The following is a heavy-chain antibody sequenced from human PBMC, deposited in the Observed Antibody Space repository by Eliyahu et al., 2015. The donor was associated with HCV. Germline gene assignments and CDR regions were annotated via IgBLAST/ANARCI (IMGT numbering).Heavy chain of an antibody. V-gene: IGHV3-30*18. D-gene: IGHD3-10*01. CDR2: ISYDGSNK. Sequence: QVQLVESGGGVVQPGXSLXLXCAASGFXFSSYGMHWVRQAPGKGLEWVAVISYDGSNKYYADSVKGRFTISRDNSKNTLYLQMNSLRAEDTAVYYCAKDFYGSGKPWGQGTLVTVSS. J-gene: IGHJ5*02. CDR3: AKDFYGSGKP. CDR1: GFXFSSYG.